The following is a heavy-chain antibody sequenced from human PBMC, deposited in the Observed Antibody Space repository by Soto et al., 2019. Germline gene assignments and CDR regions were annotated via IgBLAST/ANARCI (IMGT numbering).Heavy chain of an antibody. V-gene: IGHV3-33*01. CDR2: IWYDGSNK. CDR1: GFTFSSYG. Sequence: QVQLVESGGGVVQPGRSLRLSCAASGFTFSSYGMHWVRQAPGKGLEWVAVIWYDGSNKYYADSVKGRFTISRDNSKNTLYLQMNSLRAEDTAVYYCARDQKKDYYASSGFDYWGQGTLVTVSS. D-gene: IGHD3-22*01. J-gene: IGHJ4*02. CDR3: ARDQKKDYYASSGFDY.